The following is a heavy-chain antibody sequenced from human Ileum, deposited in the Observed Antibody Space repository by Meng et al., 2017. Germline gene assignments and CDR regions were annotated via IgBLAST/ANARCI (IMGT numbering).Heavy chain of an antibody. Sequence: EVQLLESGGGLVQPGGSLRLWVRQAPGKGLEWVPPISSSGGSPFFADSVKGPFTISRDNAKNTLYLQMNSLRAEDTAVYYCATRWGYWGQGTLVTVSS. V-gene: IGHV3-23*01. CDR3: ATRWGY. D-gene: IGHD7-27*01. CDR2: ISSSGGSP. J-gene: IGHJ4*02.